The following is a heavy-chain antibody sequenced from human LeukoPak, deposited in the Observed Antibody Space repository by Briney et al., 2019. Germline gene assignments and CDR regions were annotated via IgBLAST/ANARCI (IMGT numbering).Heavy chain of an antibody. CDR1: GYTFTSYG. J-gene: IGHJ5*02. CDR3: ARVLGYSSSRYLGGKANWFDP. CDR2: ISAYNGNT. V-gene: IGHV1-18*01. Sequence: ASVKVSCKASGYTFTSYGISWVRQAPGQGLEWMGWISAYNGNTNYAQKLQGRVTMTTDTSTSTAYMELRSLRSDDTAVYYCARVLGYSSSRYLGGKANWFDPWGQGTLVTVSS. D-gene: IGHD6-13*01.